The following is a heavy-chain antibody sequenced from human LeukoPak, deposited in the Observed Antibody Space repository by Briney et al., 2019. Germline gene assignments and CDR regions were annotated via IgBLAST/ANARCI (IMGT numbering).Heavy chain of an antibody. J-gene: IGHJ5*02. CDR2: IYYSGST. D-gene: IGHD3-16*01. CDR3: ARPYPGGA. V-gene: IGHV4-39*01. Sequence: SETLSLTCTVSGGSISSSSYYWGWIRQPPGKGLEWIGSIYYSGSTYYNPSLKSRVTISVDTSKNQFSLKLSSVTAADTAIYYCARPYPGGAWGQGTLVTVSS. CDR1: GGSISSSSYY.